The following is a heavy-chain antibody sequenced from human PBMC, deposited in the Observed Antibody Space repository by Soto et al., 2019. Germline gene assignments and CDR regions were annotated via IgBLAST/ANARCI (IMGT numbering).Heavy chain of an antibody. CDR1: GGSISSGGYS. D-gene: IGHD3-22*01. CDR2: IYHSGST. J-gene: IGHJ1*01. CDR3: ARGRVYYDSSGYPKTPEYFQH. V-gene: IGHV4-30-2*01. Sequence: SETLSLTCAVSGGSISSGGYSWSWIRQPPGKGLEWIGYIYHSGSTHYNPSLKSRVTISVDRSKNQFSLKLSSVTAADTAVYYCARGRVYYDSSGYPKTPEYFQHWGQGTLVTVS.